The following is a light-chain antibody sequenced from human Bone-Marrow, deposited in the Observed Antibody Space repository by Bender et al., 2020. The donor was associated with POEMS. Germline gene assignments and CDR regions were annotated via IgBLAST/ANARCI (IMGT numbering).Light chain of an antibody. CDR3: QSYDKSLSGSVV. CDR1: SSDIGAYNY. V-gene: IGLV2-11*01. CDR2: DVT. Sequence: QSALTQPRSVSGSPGQSVTISCTGTSSDIGAYNYVSWYQQHPGKAPKFLIFDVTKRPSGVSDRFSGSKSGNTASLTISGLQAEDDADYYCQSYDKSLSGSVVFGGGTKLTVL. J-gene: IGLJ2*01.